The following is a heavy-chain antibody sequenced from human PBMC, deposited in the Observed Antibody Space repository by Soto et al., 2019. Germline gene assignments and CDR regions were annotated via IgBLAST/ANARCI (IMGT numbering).Heavy chain of an antibody. Sequence: QVQLVQSGVEVKKPGSSVKVSCQAAGGTFNTYSINWVRQAPGQGLEWMGRIIPNVGIAKYAQKFQGRVGXTXXXSXGTAYMMEETSVRPEDTAMYYCARAMVVGATGAFDIWGQGTMVTVSS. CDR2: IIPNVGIA. CDR3: ARAMVVGATGAFDI. D-gene: IGHD2-15*01. J-gene: IGHJ3*02. CDR1: GGTFNTYS. V-gene: IGHV1-69*02.